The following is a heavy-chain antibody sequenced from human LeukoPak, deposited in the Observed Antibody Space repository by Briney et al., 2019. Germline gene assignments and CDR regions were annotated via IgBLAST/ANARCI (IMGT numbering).Heavy chain of an antibody. CDR1: GFTFSSYA. Sequence: PGGSLGLSCAASGFTFSSYAMGWVRQAPGKGLEWVSAISGSGTSTYYADSVKGRFTISRDSSKNTLYLQMNSLRAEDTAVYYCATFRSSVTSGWLKDYDYWGQGTLVTVYS. V-gene: IGHV3-23*01. J-gene: IGHJ4*02. CDR2: ISGSGTST. CDR3: ATFRSSVTSGWLKDYDY. D-gene: IGHD6-19*01.